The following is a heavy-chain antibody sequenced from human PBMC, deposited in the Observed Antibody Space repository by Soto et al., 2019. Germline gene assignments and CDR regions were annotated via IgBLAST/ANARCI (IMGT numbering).Heavy chain of an antibody. Sequence: GGSMRLSCAASGFTVSSNYMSWVRPAPGKGLEWVSVIYSGGSTYYADSVKGRFTISRHSSKNTLYLQMSSLRAEDTAVYYCARDLRVVVVAATSSYYYYYMDVWGKGTTVTVSS. CDR1: GFTVSSNY. CDR2: IYSGGST. CDR3: ARDLRVVVVAATSSYYYYYMDV. D-gene: IGHD2-15*01. J-gene: IGHJ6*03. V-gene: IGHV3-53*04.